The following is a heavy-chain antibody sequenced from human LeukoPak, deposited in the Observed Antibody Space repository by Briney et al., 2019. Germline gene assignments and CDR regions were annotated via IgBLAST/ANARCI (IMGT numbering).Heavy chain of an antibody. CDR2: ISAGDGDNP. Sequence: GGSLRLSCAASGFTFRNFAMGWVRQSPGKGLEWVSVISAGDGDNPYYADSVKGRFSISRDNSNYTLHLQMNSLRVEDTAVFYCAKFKGHYYYDSSGFCDNWGQGTLVTVSS. J-gene: IGHJ4*02. V-gene: IGHV3-23*01. CDR3: AKFKGHYYYDSSGFCDN. CDR1: GFTFRNFA. D-gene: IGHD3-22*01.